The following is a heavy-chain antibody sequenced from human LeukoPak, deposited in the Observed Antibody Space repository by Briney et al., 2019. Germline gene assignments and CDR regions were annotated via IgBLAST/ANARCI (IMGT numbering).Heavy chain of an antibody. CDR3: ARDLTHRRNCDNSGYQIVPAF. V-gene: IGHV1-2*02. Sequence: ASVKVSCKASGYTFTGYYMHWVRQAPGQGLEWMGWINPNSGGTNYAQKFQGRVTMTRDTSISTVYMELRSLRSDDTAVYYCARDLTHRRNCDNSGYQIVPAFWGQGTLVTVSS. J-gene: IGHJ4*02. CDR1: GYTFTGYY. CDR2: INPNSGGT. D-gene: IGHD3-22*01.